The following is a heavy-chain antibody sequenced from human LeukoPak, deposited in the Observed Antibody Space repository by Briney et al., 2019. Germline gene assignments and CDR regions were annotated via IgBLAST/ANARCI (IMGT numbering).Heavy chain of an antibody. V-gene: IGHV3-74*03. J-gene: IGHJ3*02. Sequence: PGGSLRLSCAASGFTFSSHWMHWVRQAPGKGLVWVSHINSDGTYTKYADSVKGRFTISRDNAKNTLYLQMNSLRAEDTAVYYCARGAFNAFDIWGHGTMVTVSS. D-gene: IGHD2/OR15-2a*01. CDR1: GFTFSSHW. CDR3: ARGAFNAFDI. CDR2: INSDGTYT.